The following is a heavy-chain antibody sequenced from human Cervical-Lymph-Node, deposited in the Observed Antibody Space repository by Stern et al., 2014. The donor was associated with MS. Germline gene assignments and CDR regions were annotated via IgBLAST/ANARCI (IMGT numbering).Heavy chain of an antibody. CDR1: GFTVSRDY. J-gene: IGHJ4*02. V-gene: IGHV3-53*01. D-gene: IGHD1-1*01. Sequence: VQLVESGGGVIPPGGSLRLSCTASGFTVSRDYMTRFRQAPGKGLEWVSLITNVGSTFYTDSVKGRFTISRDDSKNTVYLHMTSLRAEDTAMYYCARDTSSPERSDWWGQGTLVTVSS. CDR3: ARDTSSPERSDW. CDR2: ITNVGST.